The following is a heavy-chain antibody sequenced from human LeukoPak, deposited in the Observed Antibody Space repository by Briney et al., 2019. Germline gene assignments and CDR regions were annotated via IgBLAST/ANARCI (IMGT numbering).Heavy chain of an antibody. Sequence: SETLSLTCTVSGGSISSSSYYWGWIRQPPGKGLEWIGSIYYSGSTYYNPSLKTRVTISVDTSKNQFSLKLSSVTAADTAVYYCARRGGDYWGQGTLVTVSS. V-gene: IGHV4-39*01. J-gene: IGHJ4*02. D-gene: IGHD3-16*01. CDR2: IYYSGST. CDR3: ARRGGDY. CDR1: GGSISSSSYY.